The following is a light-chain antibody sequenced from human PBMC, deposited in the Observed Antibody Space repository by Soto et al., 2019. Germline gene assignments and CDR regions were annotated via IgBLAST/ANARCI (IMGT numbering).Light chain of an antibody. CDR1: ISNMGNF. V-gene: IGLV1-51*01. Sequence: QSVLTQPPSVSAAPGQKVTISCSGSISNMGNFVSWYQQLPGTAPKLLIYDNNKRPSGIPDRFSASKSDTSATLGITGLQTGDEADHYCGAWDSSMSSYVFGTGTKVTVL. CDR2: DNN. CDR3: GAWDSSMSSYV. J-gene: IGLJ1*01.